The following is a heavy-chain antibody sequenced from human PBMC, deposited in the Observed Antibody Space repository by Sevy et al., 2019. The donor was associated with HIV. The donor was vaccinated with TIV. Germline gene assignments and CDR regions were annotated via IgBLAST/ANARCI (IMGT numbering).Heavy chain of an antibody. CDR3: AGENAWGRGYS. V-gene: IGHV4-59*08. Sequence: SETLSTCTVSGGSITSLYWNWIRQPPGKGLEWIANIYYNGHINYNPSLKSRVTLSLDTSKNQFSLRLSSVTAADTAMYYCAGENAWGRGYSWGQGTLVTVSS. CDR1: GGSITSLY. J-gene: IGHJ4*02. CDR2: IYYNGHI. D-gene: IGHD1-26*01.